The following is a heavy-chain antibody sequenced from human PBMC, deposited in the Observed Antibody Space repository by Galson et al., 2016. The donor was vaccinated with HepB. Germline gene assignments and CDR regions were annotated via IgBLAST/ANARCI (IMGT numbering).Heavy chain of an antibody. J-gene: IGHJ4*02. V-gene: IGHV3-7*04. CDR1: GFTFRSNW. CDR2: IKQDGTE. D-gene: IGHD4-17*01. CDR3: ARGPDDGDWVALLDC. Sequence: SLRLSCAPSGFTFRSNWMSWVRQAPGKGLEWVANIKQDGTENYVDSVKGRFTISRDNAKNSLYLQMNSLRAEDTAAYYCARGPDDGDWVALLDCWGQGSLVTVAS.